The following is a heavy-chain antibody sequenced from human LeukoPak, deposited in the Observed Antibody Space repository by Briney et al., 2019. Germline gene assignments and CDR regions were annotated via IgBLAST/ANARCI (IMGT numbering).Heavy chain of an antibody. CDR3: ASRAVAAPFDY. J-gene: IGHJ4*02. CDR2: IKQDGSEK. Sequence: GGSLRLSCAASGFTFSSYWMSWVRQAPGKGLEWVANIKQDGSEKYYVDSVKGRFTISRDSAKNSLYLQMNSLRAEDTAVYYCASRAVAAPFDYWGQGTLVTVSS. D-gene: IGHD6-19*01. CDR1: GFTFSSYW. V-gene: IGHV3-7*01.